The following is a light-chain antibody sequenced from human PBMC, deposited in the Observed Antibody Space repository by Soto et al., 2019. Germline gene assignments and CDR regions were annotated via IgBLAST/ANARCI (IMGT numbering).Light chain of an antibody. J-gene: IGKJ3*01. CDR3: QQYTNSPL. V-gene: IGKV3-15*01. Sequence: EIVMTQSPATLSVSPGERATLSCRASQSVSSNLAWYQQKPGQAPRLLIYGASTRATGIPARFSGSGSGTEFTLTISSLQSEDFAVYHCQQYTNSPLFGAGTKVDIK. CDR1: QSVSSN. CDR2: GAS.